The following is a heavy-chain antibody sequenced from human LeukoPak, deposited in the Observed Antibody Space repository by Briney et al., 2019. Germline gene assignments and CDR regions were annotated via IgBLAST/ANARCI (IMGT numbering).Heavy chain of an antibody. CDR3: ARAGSSAVFDY. V-gene: IGHV3-53*01. J-gene: IGHJ4*02. Sequence: PGGSLRLSCAASGVTVSSNYMSWVRQAPGKGLEWVSVIYSGGSTYYADSVKGRFTISRDNSKNTLYLQMNSLRAEDTAVYYCARAGSSAVFDYWGQGTLVTVSS. CDR2: IYSGGST. CDR1: GVTVSSNY. D-gene: IGHD6-6*01.